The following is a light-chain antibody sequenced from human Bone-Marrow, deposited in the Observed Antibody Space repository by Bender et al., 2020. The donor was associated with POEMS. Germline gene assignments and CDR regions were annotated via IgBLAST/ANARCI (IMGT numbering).Light chain of an antibody. CDR1: ALSKEY. V-gene: IGLV3-25*02. Sequence: SSELTQPPSVSVFPGQTARITCSGNALSKEYVYWYQQRPGQAPVLVIYKDTERPSGIPERFSGSSSGTTVTLTISGALAEDEAEYYCQSTHSETFVFGPGTKVTVL. CDR3: QSTHSETFV. J-gene: IGLJ1*01. CDR2: KDT.